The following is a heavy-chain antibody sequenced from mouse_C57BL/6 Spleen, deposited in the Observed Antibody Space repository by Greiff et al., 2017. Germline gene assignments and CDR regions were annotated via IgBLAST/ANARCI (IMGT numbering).Heavy chain of an antibody. D-gene: IGHD1-1*01. Sequence: VQLQQSGPELVKPGASVKISCTASGYAFSSSWMNWVKQRPGKGLEWIGRIYPGDGDTNYNGKFKGKATLTADKSSSTAYMQLSSRTSEDASVYFCARCTTVVEDYFDYGGQGTTLTVAS. CDR3: ARCTTVVEDYFDY. V-gene: IGHV1-82*01. CDR1: GYAFSSSW. J-gene: IGHJ2*01. CDR2: IYPGDGDT.